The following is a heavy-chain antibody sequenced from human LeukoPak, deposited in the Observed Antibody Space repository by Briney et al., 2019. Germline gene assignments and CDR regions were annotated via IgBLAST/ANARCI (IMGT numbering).Heavy chain of an antibody. CDR1: GGYISNNC. Sequence: SETLSLTCTVSGGYISNNCWSWIRQPPGKGLEWIGYIYISGSTNYNPSLKSRVTISVDTSKNQFSLKLSSVTAADTAVYYCARHAGLSYGFDYWGQGTLVTVFS. CDR2: IYISGST. J-gene: IGHJ4*02. D-gene: IGHD5-18*01. V-gene: IGHV4-59*08. CDR3: ARHAGLSYGFDY.